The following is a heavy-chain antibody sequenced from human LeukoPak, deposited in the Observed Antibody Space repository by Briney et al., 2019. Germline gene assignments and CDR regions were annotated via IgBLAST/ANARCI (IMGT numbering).Heavy chain of an antibody. J-gene: IGHJ5*02. CDR3: ARGGLETTGWFDP. V-gene: IGHV3-11*04. CDR1: GFTFSDYY. Sequence: GGSLRLSCAASGFTFSDYYMSWIRQAPGKGLEWVSYISSSGSTIYHAYSVKGRFTISRDNAKNSLYLQMNSLRAEDRAVYYCARGGLETTGWFDPWGEGTLVSVSS. D-gene: IGHD4-17*01. CDR2: ISSSGSTI.